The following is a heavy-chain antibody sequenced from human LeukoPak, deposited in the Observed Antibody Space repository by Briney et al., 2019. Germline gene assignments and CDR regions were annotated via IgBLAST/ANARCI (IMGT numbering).Heavy chain of an antibody. CDR1: GGTFSSYA. D-gene: IGHD2-2*01. CDR3: ASGYCSSTSCYAGDYYFDY. V-gene: IGHV1-69*01. CDR2: IIPIFGTA. J-gene: IGHJ4*02. Sequence: GASVKVSCKASGGTFSSYANSWVRQAPGQGLEWMGGIIPIFGTANYAQKFQGRVTITADESTSTAYMELSSLRSEDTAVYYCASGYCSSTSCYAGDYYFDYWGQGTLVTVSS.